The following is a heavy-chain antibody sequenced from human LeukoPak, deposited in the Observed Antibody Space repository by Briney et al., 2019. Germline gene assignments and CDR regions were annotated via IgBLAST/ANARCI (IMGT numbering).Heavy chain of an antibody. V-gene: IGHV1-18*01. J-gene: IGHJ6*02. Sequence: ASVKVSCKASGYTFTSYGISWVRQAPGQGLEWMGWISAYNGNTNYAQKLQGIVTMTTDTSTSTAYMELRSLRSDDTAVYYCARGGIVVVPAAMGTPYYYYGMDVWGQGTTVTVSS. D-gene: IGHD2-2*01. CDR3: ARGGIVVVPAAMGTPYYYYGMDV. CDR1: GYTFTSYG. CDR2: ISAYNGNT.